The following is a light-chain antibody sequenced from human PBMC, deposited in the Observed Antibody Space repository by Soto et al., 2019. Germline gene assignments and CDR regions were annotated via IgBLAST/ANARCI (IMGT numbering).Light chain of an antibody. J-gene: IGLJ1*01. CDR3: ISYTSSDTYV. V-gene: IGLV2-14*01. CDR1: SADVGGYKY. CDR2: DVT. Sequence: QSALTQPASVSGSAGQSITISCTGTSADVGGYKYVSWLQQHPGKVPKLLIYDVTSRPSGVSNRFSGSKSGNTASLIISGLQAEDEADYYCISYTSSDTYVFGTGTKATVL.